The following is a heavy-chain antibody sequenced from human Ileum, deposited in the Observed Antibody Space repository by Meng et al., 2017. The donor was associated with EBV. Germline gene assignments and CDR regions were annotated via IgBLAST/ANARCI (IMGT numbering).Heavy chain of an antibody. J-gene: IGHJ4*02. Sequence: VRPVLLVAALRNPGSPLEFPSTVSAHTSRCAVYVTPWVPPAPGPRPEWMGWINAGNGNTKYSEQFRGRSTIASATSANTAYMEVSSLKSEDTAVYFCARGPLPVTWNYVPFDYWGQGTLVTVSS. D-gene: IGHD1-7*01. CDR2: INAGNGNT. CDR1: AHTSRCAVYV. V-gene: IGHV1-3*01. CDR3: ARGPLPVTWNYVPFDY.